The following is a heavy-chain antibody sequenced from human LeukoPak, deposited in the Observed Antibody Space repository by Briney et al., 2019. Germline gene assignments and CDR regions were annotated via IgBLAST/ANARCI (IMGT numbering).Heavy chain of an antibody. Sequence: SETLSLTCTVSGGSISSGGYYWSWIRQPPGKGLEWIGYIYHSGSTYYNPSLKSRVTISVDRSKNQFSLKLSSVTAADTAVYYCARGVRQWLAAYNWFDPWGQGTLVTVSS. CDR1: GGSISSGGYY. V-gene: IGHV4-30-2*01. J-gene: IGHJ5*02. D-gene: IGHD6-19*01. CDR2: IYHSGST. CDR3: ARGVRQWLAAYNWFDP.